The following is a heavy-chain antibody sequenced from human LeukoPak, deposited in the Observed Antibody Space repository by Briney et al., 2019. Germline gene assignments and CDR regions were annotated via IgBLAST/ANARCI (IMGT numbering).Heavy chain of an antibody. D-gene: IGHD3-22*01. CDR1: GGSISSYY. V-gene: IGHV4-59*01. CDR2: IYYSGST. J-gene: IGHJ5*02. CDR3: ARAHYYDSSGRNWFDP. Sequence: SETLSLTCTVSGGSISSYYWSWIRQPPGKGLEWVGYIYYSGSTNYNPSLKSGVTISVDTSKTQFSLKLSSVTAADTAVYYCARAHYYDSSGRNWFDPWGQGTLVTVSS.